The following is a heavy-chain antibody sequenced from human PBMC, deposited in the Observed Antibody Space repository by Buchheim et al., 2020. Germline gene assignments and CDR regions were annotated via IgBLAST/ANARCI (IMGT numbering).Heavy chain of an antibody. J-gene: IGHJ5*02. CDR2: INHSGST. Sequence: QVQLQQWGAGLLKPSETLSLTCAVYGGSFSGYYWSWIRQPPGKGLEWVGEINHSGSTNYNPSLKSRVTISVDTSKNQLSLKLSAVTAADTAVYYCASQYYDFWSGYYRWFDPWGQRTL. V-gene: IGHV4-34*01. CDR1: GGSFSGYY. D-gene: IGHD3-3*01. CDR3: ASQYYDFWSGYYRWFDP.